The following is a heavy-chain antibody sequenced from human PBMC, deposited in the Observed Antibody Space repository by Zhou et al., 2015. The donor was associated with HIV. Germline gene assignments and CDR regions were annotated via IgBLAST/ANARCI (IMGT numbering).Heavy chain of an antibody. CDR1: GYTFTNYA. V-gene: IGHV1-3*04. CDR3: ASRIPGDGHNYSAFNI. Sequence: QVQVVQSGAEVKKPGATVKVSCKGSGYTFTNYAIHWVRQAPGQRLEWMGWINIGNGDTKYSQKFQGRVTITRDTSASTAYLELTGLRSEDTAVYYCASRIPGDGHNYSAFNIWGQGTAVTVSS. J-gene: IGHJ3*02. D-gene: IGHD5-24*01. CDR2: INIGNGDT.